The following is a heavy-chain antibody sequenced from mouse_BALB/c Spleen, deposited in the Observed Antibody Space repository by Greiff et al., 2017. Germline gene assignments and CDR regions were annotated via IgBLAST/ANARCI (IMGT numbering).Heavy chain of an antibody. CDR2: ISSGGSYT. CDR3: TRDSITTVPWFAY. CDR1: GFTFSSYT. V-gene: IGHV5-6-4*01. Sequence: EVQRVESGGGLVKPGGSLKLSCAASGFTFSSYTMSWVRQTPEKRLEWVATISSGGSYTYYPDSVKGRFTISRDNAKNTLYLQMSSLKSEDTAMYYCTRDSITTVPWFAYWGQGTLVTVSA. J-gene: IGHJ3*01. D-gene: IGHD1-1*01.